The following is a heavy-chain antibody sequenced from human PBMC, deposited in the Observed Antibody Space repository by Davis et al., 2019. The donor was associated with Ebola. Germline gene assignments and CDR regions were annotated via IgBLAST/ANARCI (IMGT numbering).Heavy chain of an antibody. J-gene: IGHJ4*02. Sequence: WGSLSLSCTVSGGSISNYHWSWIPQPPGKGLEWIGYIYYSGSTNYNPSLKSRVTISVDTSKNQFSLKLSSVTAADTAVYYCARSSGWSLLFDYWGQGALVTVSS. CDR3: ARSSGWSLLFDY. V-gene: IGHV4-59*01. D-gene: IGHD6-19*01. CDR2: IYYSGST. CDR1: GGSISNYH.